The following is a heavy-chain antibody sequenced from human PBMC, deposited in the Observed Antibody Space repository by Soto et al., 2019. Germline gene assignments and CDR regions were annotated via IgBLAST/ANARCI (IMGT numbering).Heavy chain of an antibody. CDR1: GFTFSSYA. CDR2: ISGSGGST. Sequence: PGGFLRLCCAASGFTFSSYAMSWVRQAPGKGLEWVSAISGSGGSTYYADSVKGRFTISRDNSKNTLYLQMNSLRAEDTAVYYCAKDRELELRRVGVWWDPGPHTYWGQGTLVTVSS. V-gene: IGHV3-23*01. J-gene: IGHJ4*02. CDR3: AKDRELELRRVGVWWDPGPHTY. D-gene: IGHD1-7*01.